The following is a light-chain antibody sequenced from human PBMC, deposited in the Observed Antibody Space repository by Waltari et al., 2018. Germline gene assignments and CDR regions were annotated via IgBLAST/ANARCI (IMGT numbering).Light chain of an antibody. J-gene: IGLJ1*01. CDR3: SSYTSSSTLYV. V-gene: IGLV2-14*03. CDR2: DVS. CDR1: SSDVGGYTY. Sequence: QSALTQPASVSGSPGQSITISCTGTSSDVGGYTYVSWYQQHPGKAPKLMISDVSNRPSGVSNRFSGSKSGNTASLTISGLQAEDEADYYCSSYTSSSTLYVFGTGTKVTVL.